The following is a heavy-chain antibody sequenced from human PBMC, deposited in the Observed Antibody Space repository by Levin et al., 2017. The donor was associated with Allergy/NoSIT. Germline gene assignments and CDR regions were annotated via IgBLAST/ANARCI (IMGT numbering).Heavy chain of an antibody. CDR1: GYTFTSYD. V-gene: IGHV1-8*01. CDR2: MNPNSGNT. Sequence: GESLKISCKASGYTFTSYDINWVRQATGQGLEWMGWMNPNSGNTGYAQKFQGRVTMTRNTSISTAYMELSSLRSEDTAVYYCASGYCSGGSCDSGYDYWGQGTLVTVSS. D-gene: IGHD2-15*01. CDR3: ASGYCSGGSCDSGYDY. J-gene: IGHJ4*02.